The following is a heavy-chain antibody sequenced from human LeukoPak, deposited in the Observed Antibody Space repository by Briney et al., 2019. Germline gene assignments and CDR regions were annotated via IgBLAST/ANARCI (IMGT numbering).Heavy chain of an antibody. CDR3: ARVNSSWFYYYYYGMDV. CDR2: ISAYNGNT. J-gene: IGHJ6*02. D-gene: IGHD6-13*01. Sequence: ASVKVSCKASGYTFTSYGISWVRQAPGQGLEWMGWISAYNGNTNYAQKLQGRVTMTTDTSTSTAYMELRSLRSDDTAVYYCARVNSSWFYYYYYGMDVWGQGTTVTVSS. CDR1: GYTFTSYG. V-gene: IGHV1-18*01.